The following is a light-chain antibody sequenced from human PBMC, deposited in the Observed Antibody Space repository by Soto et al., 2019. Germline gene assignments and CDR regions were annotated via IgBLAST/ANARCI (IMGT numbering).Light chain of an antibody. CDR1: QTVRNNY. CDR2: GAS. CDR3: QQYGSSPRT. Sequence: EFFLTQSPGTLSLSPGERATLSWRASQTVRNNYLAWYQQKPGQAPRLLIYGASSRATGIPDRFSGSGSGTDFTLTISRLEPEDFAVYYCQQYGSSPRTFGQGTRLEIK. V-gene: IGKV3-20*01. J-gene: IGKJ5*01.